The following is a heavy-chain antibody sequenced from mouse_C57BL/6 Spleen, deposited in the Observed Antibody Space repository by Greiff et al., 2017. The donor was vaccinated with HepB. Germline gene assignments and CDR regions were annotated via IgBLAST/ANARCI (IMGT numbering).Heavy chain of an antibody. D-gene: IGHD4-1*01. Sequence: QVQLQQSGAELVRPGASVTLSCKASGYTFTDYEMHWVKQTPVHGLEWIGAIDPETGGTAYNQKFKGKAILTADKSSSTAYMELRSLTSEDSAVYYFTRSGKLGNYFDYWGQGTTLTVSS. J-gene: IGHJ2*01. CDR3: TRSGKLGNYFDY. V-gene: IGHV1-15*01. CDR2: IDPETGGT. CDR1: GYTFTDYE.